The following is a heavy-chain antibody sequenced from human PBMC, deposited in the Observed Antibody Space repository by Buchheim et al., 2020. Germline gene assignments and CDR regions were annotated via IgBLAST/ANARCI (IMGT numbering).Heavy chain of an antibody. CDR1: GFTFTSYA. V-gene: IGHV1-3*01. Sequence: QVQLVQSGAEVKKPGASLRISCETSGFTFTSYALHWVRQAPGQRLEWMGWIVAVNGNTKYSQKFQGRVTFTRDTSASTVYIDLSSLIPEDTAVYYCARGRSGNYDNWGQGT. CDR2: IVAVNGNT. CDR3: ARGRSGNYDN. D-gene: IGHD4-23*01. J-gene: IGHJ4*02.